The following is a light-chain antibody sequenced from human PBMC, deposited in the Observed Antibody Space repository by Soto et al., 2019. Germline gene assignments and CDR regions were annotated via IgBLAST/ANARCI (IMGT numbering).Light chain of an antibody. Sequence: DIQMTQAPSSLSASVGDRVTISCRASKSISRYLNWFQWKPGKAPNLLIYAASKLQNGVPSRFSGSGSGTEFTLTISSLQPEDFATYFCQQSYNTPRTFGQGTKVEIK. CDR1: KSISRY. J-gene: IGKJ1*01. V-gene: IGKV1-39*01. CDR3: QQSYNTPRT. CDR2: AAS.